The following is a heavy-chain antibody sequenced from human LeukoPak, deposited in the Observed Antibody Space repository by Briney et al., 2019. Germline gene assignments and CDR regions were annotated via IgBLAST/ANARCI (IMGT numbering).Heavy chain of an antibody. CDR3: ARFGVDYDMGV. Sequence: SETLPLTCSVSGGSVNNYYGTWIRQPPGKGLEWIGQIYYSGKADYNPSLKSRITISVDTSKNQISLRVNSVTAADTAVYYCARFGVDYDMGVWGQGTTVIVFS. V-gene: IGHV4-59*02. CDR1: GGSVNNYY. CDR2: IYYSGKA. D-gene: IGHD3-16*01. J-gene: IGHJ6*02.